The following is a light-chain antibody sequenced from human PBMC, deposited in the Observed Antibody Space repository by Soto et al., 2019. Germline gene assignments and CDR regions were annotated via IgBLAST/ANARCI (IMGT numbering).Light chain of an antibody. CDR2: DVS. Sequence: DIPMTQSPSTLSASVGDRVTITCRASQSIGRFLAWYQHQPGKAPKLLIYDVSTLESGVPSRFSGTGSGTEFTFSITSLQPEDFGTYYCQQCYMGWTFGQGTKVDFK. CDR3: QQCYMGWT. V-gene: IGKV1-5*01. CDR1: QSIGRF. J-gene: IGKJ1*01.